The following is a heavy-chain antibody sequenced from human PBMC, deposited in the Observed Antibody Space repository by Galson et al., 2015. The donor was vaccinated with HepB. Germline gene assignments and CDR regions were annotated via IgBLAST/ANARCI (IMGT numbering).Heavy chain of an antibody. Sequence: SLRLSCAASGFTFSTYAMSWVRQAPGKGLEWISATSGGGGGTAYADSVKGRFTISRDNSKNTLYLQLNSLRVEDSAIYYCARPRYDISGWLCYYGDWGQGTLSTVPS. CDR1: GFTFSTYA. CDR3: ARPRYDISGWLCYYGD. J-gene: IGHJ4*02. V-gene: IGHV3-23*01. CDR2: TSGGGGGT. D-gene: IGHD3-22*01.